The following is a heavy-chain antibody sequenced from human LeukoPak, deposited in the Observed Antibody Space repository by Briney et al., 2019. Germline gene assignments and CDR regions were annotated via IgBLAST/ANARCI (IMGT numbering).Heavy chain of an antibody. Sequence: SETLSLTCTVSGGSISSYYWSWIRQPPGKGLEWIGYIYYSGSTNYNPSLKSRVTISVDTSKNQFSLKLSSVTAADTAVYYCARRGYSYGPGYYYYMDVWGKGTTVTVSS. V-gene: IGHV4-59*01. CDR3: ARRGYSYGPGYYYYMDV. CDR2: IYYSGST. J-gene: IGHJ6*03. CDR1: GGSISSYY. D-gene: IGHD5-18*01.